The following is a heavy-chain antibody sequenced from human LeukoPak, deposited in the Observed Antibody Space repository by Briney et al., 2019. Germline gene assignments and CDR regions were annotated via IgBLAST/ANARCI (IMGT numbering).Heavy chain of an antibody. V-gene: IGHV1-46*01. J-gene: IGHJ4*02. D-gene: IGHD3-22*01. CDR2: INPSGSSS. Sequence: GASVKVSCKASGYTFTSYYLHWVRQAPGQGLEWMGIINPSGSSSSYAQKFRGRVTMTTDTSTSTVYMELRSLRSEDTALYYCARSMIVEGRYYFDYWGQGTLVTVSS. CDR1: GYTFTSYY. CDR3: ARSMIVEGRYYFDY.